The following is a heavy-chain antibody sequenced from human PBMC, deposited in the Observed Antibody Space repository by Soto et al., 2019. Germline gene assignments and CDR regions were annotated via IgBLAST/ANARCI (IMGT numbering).Heavy chain of an antibody. Sequence: PSETLSLTCAVSGDSVSSSDFYWTWIRQPPGKPLEWIGYVYSTGTTNYSPSLKSRVDMSVDTSENQFSLKVRSVTAADTAVYYCAKDRGITIFGVDGQGMDVWGQGTTVTVSS. CDR3: AKDRGITIFGVDGQGMDV. V-gene: IGHV4-61*08. CDR1: GDSVSSSDFY. D-gene: IGHD3-3*01. J-gene: IGHJ6*02. CDR2: VYSTGTT.